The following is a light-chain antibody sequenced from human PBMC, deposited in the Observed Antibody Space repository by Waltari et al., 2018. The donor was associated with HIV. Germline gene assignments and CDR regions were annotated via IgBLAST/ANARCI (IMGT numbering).Light chain of an antibody. Sequence: QSALTQPASVSGSPGQSITIPCTGTSSDVGSYNLVSWYQQHPGKAPKLMIYEVSKRPSGFSNRFSGSKSGNTASLTISGLQAEDEADYYCCSYAGSSTLVFGGGTKLPVL. J-gene: IGLJ2*01. CDR1: SSDVGSYNL. CDR2: EVS. CDR3: CSYAGSSTLV. V-gene: IGLV2-23*02.